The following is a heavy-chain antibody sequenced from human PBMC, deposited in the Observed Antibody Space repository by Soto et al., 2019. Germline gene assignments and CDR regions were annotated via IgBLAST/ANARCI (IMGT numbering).Heavy chain of an antibody. J-gene: IGHJ4*02. CDR1: GGSFSGYY. CDR3: ARVPLQWLPSYYFDY. V-gene: IGHV4-34*01. D-gene: IGHD6-19*01. Sequence: PSETLSLTCAVSGGSFSGYYWSWVRQPPGKGLEWIGEINHSGITNYNPSLKSRVTISVDTSKNEFSLRLSSPTAADTAVYYCARVPLQWLPSYYFDYWGQGTLVTVSS. CDR2: INHSGIT.